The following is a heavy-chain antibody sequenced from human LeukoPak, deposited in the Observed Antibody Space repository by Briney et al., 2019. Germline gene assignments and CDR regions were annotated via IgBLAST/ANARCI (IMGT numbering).Heavy chain of an antibody. V-gene: IGHV3-48*01. D-gene: IGHD3-16*02. Sequence: GGSLRLSCAVSGFPFTTYNMNWVRQAPGKGLEWVSYIDSSSSTIYYADSVKGRFIVSRDNAKNSLDLQMNSLRSEDTAVYYCVRDRGISFYFDYWGQGTLVTVSS. CDR1: GFPFTTYN. J-gene: IGHJ4*02. CDR3: VRDRGISFYFDY. CDR2: IDSSSSTI.